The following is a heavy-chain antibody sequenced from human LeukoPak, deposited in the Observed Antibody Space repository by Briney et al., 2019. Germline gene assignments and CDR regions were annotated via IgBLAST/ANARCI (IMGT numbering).Heavy chain of an antibody. D-gene: IGHD6-19*01. CDR2: ISSSSGYI. V-gene: IGHV3-21*01. Sequence: GGSLRLSCAASGFTFSSYSMNWVRQAPGKGLEWVSSISSSSGYIYYADSVKGRFTISRDNAKNSLYLQMNSLRAEDTAVYYCARDPPGGWYDYWGQGTLVTVSS. CDR1: GFTFSSYS. J-gene: IGHJ4*02. CDR3: ARDPPGGWYDY.